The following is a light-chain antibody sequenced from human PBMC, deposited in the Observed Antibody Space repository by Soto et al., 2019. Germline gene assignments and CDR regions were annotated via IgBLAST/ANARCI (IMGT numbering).Light chain of an antibody. CDR3: QQYENLPT. V-gene: IGKV1-33*01. J-gene: IGKJ5*01. Sequence: DIQMTQSPASLSASVGDRVTIACQASQNINNYLNWYQQKPVRAPKLLIYAASNLEAGVPSRFRGSGSGTDFTFTISRLQPEDIATYYCQQYENLPTFGQGTRLEIK. CDR1: QNINNY. CDR2: AAS.